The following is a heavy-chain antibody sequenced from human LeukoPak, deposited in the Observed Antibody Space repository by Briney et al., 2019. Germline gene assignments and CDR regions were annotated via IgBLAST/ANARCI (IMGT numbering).Heavy chain of an antibody. J-gene: IGHJ4*02. D-gene: IGHD2/OR15-2a*01. CDR1: GLNFDDYA. V-gene: IGHV3-9*03. CDR2: ISWNRNSI. Sequence: GGSLRLSCAASGLNFDDYAMHWVRQGPGKGLEWGLGISWNRNSINYGDSVRGRFTTSRDNAKKSLFLQMDSLRTEDMALYYCARARGNTFDYWGQGTLVTVSS. CDR3: ARARGNTFDY.